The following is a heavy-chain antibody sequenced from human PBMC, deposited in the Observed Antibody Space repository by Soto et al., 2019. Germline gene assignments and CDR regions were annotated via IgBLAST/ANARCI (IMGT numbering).Heavy chain of an antibody. D-gene: IGHD6-13*01. CDR2: ISAYNGNT. CDR3: AKTDWQQLASDAFDI. CDR1: GYTFTSYG. V-gene: IGHV1-18*01. Sequence: ASVKVSCKASGYTFTSYGISWVRQAPGQGLEWMGWISAYNGNTNYAQKLQGRVTMTTDTSTSTAYMELRSLRSDDTAVYYCAKTDWQQLASDAFDIWGQGTMVTVSS. J-gene: IGHJ3*02.